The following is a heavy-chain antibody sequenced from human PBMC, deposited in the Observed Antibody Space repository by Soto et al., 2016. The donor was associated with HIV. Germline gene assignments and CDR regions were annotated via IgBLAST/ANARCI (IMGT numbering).Heavy chain of an antibody. CDR2: IKSKSDGGTT. Sequence: EVQLVESGGGLVKPGESLRLSCAVSGLTFSNAWMSWVRQAPGKGLEWVGRIKSKSDGGTTDYAAFVKGRFNISRDDSRNTLYLQINSLKTEDTAVYYCTTENPMVRGLITYPGAMDVWGQGTTVTVSS. D-gene: IGHD3-10*01. V-gene: IGHV3-15*01. J-gene: IGHJ6*02. CDR3: TTENPMVRGLITYPGAMDV. CDR1: GLTFSNAW.